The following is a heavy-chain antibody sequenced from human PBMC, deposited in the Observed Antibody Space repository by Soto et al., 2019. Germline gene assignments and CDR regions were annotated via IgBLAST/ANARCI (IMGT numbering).Heavy chain of an antibody. V-gene: IGHV1-2*04. CDR1: GYTFTGYY. CDR3: ARDQLDANNNWFDP. Sequence: QVQLVQSGAEVKKPGASVKVSCKASGYTFTGYYMHWVRQAPGQGLEWMGWINPNSGGTNYAQKFQGWVTITRDTSISPAYMELSRLRSYDTAVYYCARDQLDANNNWFDPWGQGTLVTVSS. J-gene: IGHJ5*02. CDR2: INPNSGGT. D-gene: IGHD6-13*01.